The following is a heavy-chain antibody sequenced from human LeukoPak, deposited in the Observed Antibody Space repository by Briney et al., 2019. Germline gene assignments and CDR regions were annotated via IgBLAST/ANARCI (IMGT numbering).Heavy chain of an antibody. CDR2: IYHSGST. Sequence: PSETLSLTCAVSGYSISSDYYWGWIRQPPGKGLEWIGSIYHSGSTYYNPSLKSRVTISVDTSKNQFSLKLSSVTAADTAVYYCARYRDDYNNWLGSDYWGQGTLVTVSS. CDR3: ARYRDDYNNWLGSDY. CDR1: GYSISSDYY. D-gene: IGHD5-24*01. J-gene: IGHJ4*02. V-gene: IGHV4-38-2*01.